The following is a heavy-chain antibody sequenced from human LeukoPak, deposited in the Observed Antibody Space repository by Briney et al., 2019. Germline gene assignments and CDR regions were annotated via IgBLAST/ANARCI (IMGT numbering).Heavy chain of an antibody. J-gene: IGHJ5*02. CDR1: GGSISTSNYY. CDR3: ARDYTYDFWSGYFNWFDP. CDR2: IYHSGST. Sequence: SETLSLTCTVSGGSISTSNYYWGWIRQPPGKGLEWIGSIYHSGSTYYNPSLKSRVTISVDTSKNQFSLKLSSVTAADTAVYYCARDYTYDFWSGYFNWFDPWGQGTLVTVSS. D-gene: IGHD3-3*01. V-gene: IGHV4-39*07.